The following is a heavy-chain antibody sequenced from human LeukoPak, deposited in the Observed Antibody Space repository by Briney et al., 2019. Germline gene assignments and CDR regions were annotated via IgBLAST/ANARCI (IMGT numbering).Heavy chain of an antibody. V-gene: IGHV3-64*01. CDR1: GFTFSSYA. CDR2: ISSNGGST. D-gene: IGHD4-17*01. Sequence: PGGSLRLSCAASGFTFSSYAMHWVRQAPGKGLEYVSAISSNGGSTYYANSVKGRFTISRDNSKNTLYLQMGSLRAEDTAVYYCAKTLTYYFDYWGQGTLVTVSS. CDR3: AKTLTYYFDY. J-gene: IGHJ4*02.